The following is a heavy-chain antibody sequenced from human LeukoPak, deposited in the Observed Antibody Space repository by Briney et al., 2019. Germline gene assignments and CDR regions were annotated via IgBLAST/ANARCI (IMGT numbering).Heavy chain of an antibody. Sequence: PGGSLRLSCAASGFTFSSYEMNWVRQAPGKGLEWVSYISSSGSTIYYADPVKGRFTISRDNAKNSLYLQMNSLRDEDTAVYYCARDGGAMVRGVRPPGFYYYIDVWGKGTTVTVSS. D-gene: IGHD3-10*01. CDR1: GFTFSSYE. CDR3: ARDGGAMVRGVRPPGFYYYIDV. CDR2: ISSSGSTI. J-gene: IGHJ6*03. V-gene: IGHV3-48*03.